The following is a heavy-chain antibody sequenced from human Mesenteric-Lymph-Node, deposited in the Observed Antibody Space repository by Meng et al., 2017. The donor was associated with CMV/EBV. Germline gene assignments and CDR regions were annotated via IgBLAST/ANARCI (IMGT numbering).Heavy chain of an antibody. D-gene: IGHD2-2*01. V-gene: IGHV3-66*02. CDR2: HYTGDTT. Sequence: GESLKISCAVSGINVSGNYMSWVRQAPGKGLEWVSVHYTGDTTQYADSVKGRFTISRDNSKNTLYLQMNSLRAEDTAVYYCARGPQYQLLNYWGQGTLVTVSS. CDR3: ARGPQYQLLNY. J-gene: IGHJ4*02. CDR1: GINVSGNY.